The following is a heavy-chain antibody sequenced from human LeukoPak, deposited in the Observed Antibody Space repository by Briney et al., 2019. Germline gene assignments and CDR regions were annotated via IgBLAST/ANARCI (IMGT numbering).Heavy chain of an antibody. J-gene: IGHJ4*02. CDR1: GFTFSSYA. CDR3: ARVRSYYGDYWSFDY. D-gene: IGHD4-17*01. CDR2: ISYDGSNK. V-gene: IGHV3-30-3*01. Sequence: PGRSLRLSCAASGFTFSSYAMHWVRQAPGKGLEWVAVISYDGSNKYYADSVKGRFTISRDNSKNTLYLQMNSLRAEDTAVYYCARVRSYYGDYWSFDYWGQGTLVPVSS.